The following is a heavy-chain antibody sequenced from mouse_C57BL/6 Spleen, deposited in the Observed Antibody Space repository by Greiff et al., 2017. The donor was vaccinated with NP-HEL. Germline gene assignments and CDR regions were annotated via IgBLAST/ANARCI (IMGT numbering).Heavy chain of an antibody. V-gene: IGHV1-18*01. J-gene: IGHJ2*01. CDR3: ARSHYYGSSYFDY. CDR1: GFTFTDYN. Sequence: EVQLQQSGPELVKPGASVKIPCKASGFTFTDYNMDWVKQSHGKSLEWIGDINPNNGGTIYNQKFKGKATLTVDKSSSTAYMELRSLTSEDTAVYYCARSHYYGSSYFDYWGQGTTLTVSS. D-gene: IGHD1-1*01. CDR2: INPNNGGT.